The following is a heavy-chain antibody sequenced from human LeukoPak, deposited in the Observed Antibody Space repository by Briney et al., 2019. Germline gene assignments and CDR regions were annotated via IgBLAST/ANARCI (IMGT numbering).Heavy chain of an antibody. CDR3: ARGPHYYYDSSGYYPPR. Sequence: SETLSLTCAVYGGSFSGYYWSWIRQPPGKGLEWIGEINHSGSTNYSPSLKSRVTISVDTSKNQFSLKLSSVTAADPAVYYCARGPHYYYDSSGYYPPRWGQGTLVTVTS. V-gene: IGHV4-34*01. J-gene: IGHJ4*02. CDR2: INHSGST. CDR1: GGSFSGYY. D-gene: IGHD3-22*01.